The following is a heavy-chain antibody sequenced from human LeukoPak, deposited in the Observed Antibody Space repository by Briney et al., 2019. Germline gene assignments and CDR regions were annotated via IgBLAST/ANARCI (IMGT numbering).Heavy chain of an antibody. CDR3: AKELVTATRKVSYEFDC. J-gene: IGHJ4*02. CDR2: ISYDGSNK. Sequence: PGGSLRLSCAASGFTFSSYGMHWVRQAPSKGLEWVAVISYDGSNKYYADSVKGRFTISRDNSKNTLYLQMNSLRAEDTAVYYCAKELVTATRKVSYEFDCWGQGTLVTVSS. CDR1: GFTFSSYG. V-gene: IGHV3-30*18. D-gene: IGHD2-15*01.